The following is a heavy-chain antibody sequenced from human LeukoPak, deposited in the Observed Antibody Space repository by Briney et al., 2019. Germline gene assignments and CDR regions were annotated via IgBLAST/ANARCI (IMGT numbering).Heavy chain of an antibody. CDR2: VYYSGST. CDR1: GGSIRSSSYY. D-gene: IGHD3-22*01. Sequence: PSETLSLTCTASGGSIRSSSYYWGWIRQPPGKGLEWIGSVYYSGSTNYRPSLRSRVTIAVDTSKNQFSLKLSSVTATDTAVYYCARHDGSYYTYNFDYWGQGTLVTVSS. V-gene: IGHV4-39*01. CDR3: ARHDGSYYTYNFDY. J-gene: IGHJ4*02.